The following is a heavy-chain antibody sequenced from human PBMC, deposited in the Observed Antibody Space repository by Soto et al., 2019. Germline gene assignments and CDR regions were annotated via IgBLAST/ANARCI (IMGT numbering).Heavy chain of an antibody. D-gene: IGHD3-3*01. CDR3: ASEAPKVGFWSINWFDP. J-gene: IGHJ5*02. Sequence: QVQLVQSGAEVKKPGSSVKVSCKASGGTFSSYAISWVRQAPGQGLEWMGGIIPIFGTANYAQKFQGRVTITADESTSTAYMELSSLRSEDTAVYYCASEAPKVGFWSINWFDPWGQGTLVTVSS. CDR1: GGTFSSYA. V-gene: IGHV1-69*01. CDR2: IIPIFGTA.